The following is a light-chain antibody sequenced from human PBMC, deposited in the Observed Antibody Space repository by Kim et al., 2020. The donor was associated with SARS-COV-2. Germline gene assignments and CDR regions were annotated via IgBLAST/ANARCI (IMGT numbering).Light chain of an antibody. Sequence: SASVGDRFTITCQASEDVKKYLNWYQQKPGQAPKLLIYDASNLETGVPSRFSGSGSETDFTFTINSLQPEDIATYFCHQYESLPYTFGQGTKLEI. J-gene: IGKJ2*01. V-gene: IGKV1-33*01. CDR3: HQYESLPYT. CDR2: DAS. CDR1: EDVKKY.